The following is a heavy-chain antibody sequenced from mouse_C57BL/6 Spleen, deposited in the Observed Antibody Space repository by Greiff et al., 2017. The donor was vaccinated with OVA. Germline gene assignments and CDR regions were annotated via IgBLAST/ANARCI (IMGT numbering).Heavy chain of an antibody. CDR3: ARTFIRSGVDY. J-gene: IGHJ2*01. Sequence: QVQLQQSGAELVKPGASVKISCKASGYAFSSYWMNWVKQRPGKGLEWIGQIYPGDGDTNYNGKFKGKATLTADKSSSTAYMQLSRLTSEDSAVYFCARTFIRSGVDYWGQGTTLTVSS. CDR1: GYAFSSYW. D-gene: IGHD1-1*01. CDR2: IYPGDGDT. V-gene: IGHV1-80*01.